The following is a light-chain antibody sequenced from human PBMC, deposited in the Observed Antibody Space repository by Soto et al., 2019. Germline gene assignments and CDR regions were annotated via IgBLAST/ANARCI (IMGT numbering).Light chain of an antibody. Sequence: DIQMTQSPSTLSASVGDRVTITCRASRGISAWVAWYQQKSGKAPKLLIYQASSLESGVPSRFSGSGSGTEFTLTISSLQPDDFVTYYCQQYNSSPWTFGQGTKVEVK. CDR1: RGISAW. CDR3: QQYNSSPWT. V-gene: IGKV1-5*03. CDR2: QAS. J-gene: IGKJ1*01.